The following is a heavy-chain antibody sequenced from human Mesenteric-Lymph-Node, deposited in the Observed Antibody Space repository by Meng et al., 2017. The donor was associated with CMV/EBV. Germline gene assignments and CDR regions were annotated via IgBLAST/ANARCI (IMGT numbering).Heavy chain of an antibody. CDR1: GGSISSGDYY. CDR3: ARGPTVNYFDS. CDR2: IDYSGTT. V-gene: IGHV4-39*07. J-gene: IGHJ4*02. D-gene: IGHD4-11*01. Sequence: SETLSLTCTVYGGSISSGDYYWGWIRQPPGTGLEWIATIDYSGTTYYNPSLKSRVTLSLYTSKNQFSLRLTSVTAADTAVYYCARGPTVNYFDSWGQGTLVTVS.